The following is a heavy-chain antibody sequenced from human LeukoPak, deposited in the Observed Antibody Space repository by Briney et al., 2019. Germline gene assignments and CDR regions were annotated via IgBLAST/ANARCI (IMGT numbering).Heavy chain of an antibody. CDR1: GYTFTSYD. CDR2: MNPNSGNT. Sequence: ASVKVSCKASGYTFTSYDINWVRQATGQGRKWMGWMNPNSGNTGYAQKFQGRVTITRTTSISTAYMELSSLRSEDTAVYYCARYAYYDSSGYVDYWGQGTLVTVSS. CDR3: ARYAYYDSSGYVDY. J-gene: IGHJ4*02. V-gene: IGHV1-8*03. D-gene: IGHD3-22*01.